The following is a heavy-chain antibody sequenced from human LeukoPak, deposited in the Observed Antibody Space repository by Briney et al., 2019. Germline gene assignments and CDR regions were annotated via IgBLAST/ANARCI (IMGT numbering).Heavy chain of an antibody. CDR3: AVKYYFDP. J-gene: IGHJ4*02. V-gene: IGHV3-66*01. CDR1: GISVSSNY. Sequence: GGSLRLSCAASGISVSSNYMTWVRQTPGKGLEWVSVIYSGGTTYYADSVKGRFTISRDSSKNTLYLQMNSLRAEDTAVYFCAVKYYFDPWGQGTLVTVSS. CDR2: IYSGGTT.